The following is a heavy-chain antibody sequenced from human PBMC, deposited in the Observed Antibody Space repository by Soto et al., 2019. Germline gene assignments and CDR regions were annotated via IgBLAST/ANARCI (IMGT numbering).Heavy chain of an antibody. D-gene: IGHD3-22*01. CDR3: AGPQRVTMNY. Sequence: GGSLRLSCAASGFTFSRYWMTWVRQAPGKGLEWVAKIEQDGSEKYYVDSVKGRSTISRDNAKNSLYLQMNSLRAEDTAVYYCAGPQRVTMNYWGQGRLVTVSS. J-gene: IGHJ4*02. CDR1: GFTFSRYW. CDR2: IEQDGSEK. V-gene: IGHV3-7*01.